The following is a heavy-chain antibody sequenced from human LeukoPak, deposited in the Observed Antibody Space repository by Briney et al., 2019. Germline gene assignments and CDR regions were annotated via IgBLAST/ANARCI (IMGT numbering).Heavy chain of an antibody. CDR2: ITPNTGGT. CDR3: ARYFYDSSGSSSDAFDF. CDR1: GYIFTDYY. D-gene: IGHD3-22*01. Sequence: VASVKVSCKTSGYIFTDYYIHWVRQAPGQGLEWMGWITPNTGGTHFAQKFQGRVTMTRNTSMTTTYMELSSLTSDDSAVFYCARYFYDSSGSSSDAFDFWGQGTMVTVSS. J-gene: IGHJ3*01. V-gene: IGHV1-2*02.